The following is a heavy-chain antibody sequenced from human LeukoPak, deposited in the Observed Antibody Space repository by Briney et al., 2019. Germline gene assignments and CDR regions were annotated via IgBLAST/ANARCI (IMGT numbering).Heavy chain of an antibody. J-gene: IGHJ4*02. V-gene: IGHV1-24*01. CDR2: FDPEDGET. Sequence: ASVKVSCEVSGYTLTELSMHWVRQAPGKRLEWMGGFDPEDGETIYAQKFQGRVTMTEDTSTDTAYMELSSLRSEDTAVYYCATVFTRYNWNDALFDYWGQGTLVTVSS. CDR1: GYTLTELS. CDR3: ATVFTRYNWNDALFDY. D-gene: IGHD1-20*01.